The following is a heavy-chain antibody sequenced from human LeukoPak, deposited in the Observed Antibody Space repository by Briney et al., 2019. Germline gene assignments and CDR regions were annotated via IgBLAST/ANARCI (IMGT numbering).Heavy chain of an antibody. D-gene: IGHD6-6*01. CDR1: GFTLSSYW. V-gene: IGHV3-7*01. CDR2: INQDGNEK. J-gene: IGHJ4*02. CDR3: AKDSDSSSPPFDY. Sequence: GRSLRLACAAAGFTLSSYWMRWVRQAPGKGLEWVANINQDGNEKYFVESVKGRFTISRDNAKNSLYLQMNSLRAEDTAVYYCAKDSDSSSPPFDYWGQGTLVTLSS.